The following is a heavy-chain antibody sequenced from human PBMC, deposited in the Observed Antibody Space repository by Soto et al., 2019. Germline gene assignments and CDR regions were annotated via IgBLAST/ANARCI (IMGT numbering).Heavy chain of an antibody. Sequence: PGESLKISCRISGYIFTSYWIGWVRQMPGKGLEWMGIIYPGDSDTRYSPSFQGQVTISADKSISTAYLQWSSLRASDTAMYYCGRYSCYDPNIAVPGGYYFDYWGQGTLVTVSS. CDR3: GRYSCYDPNIAVPGGYYFDY. J-gene: IGHJ4*02. V-gene: IGHV5-51*01. CDR1: GYIFTSYW. D-gene: IGHD6-19*01. CDR2: IYPGDSDT.